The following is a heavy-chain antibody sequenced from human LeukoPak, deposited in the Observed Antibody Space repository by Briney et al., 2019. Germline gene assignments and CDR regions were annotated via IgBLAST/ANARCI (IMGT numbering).Heavy chain of an antibody. J-gene: IGHJ4*02. V-gene: IGHV3-30-3*01. CDR3: ARAGDYGSGSFRWRHFDY. Sequence: GPSLRLSCAASGFTFSNYALHWVRQATGKGLEWVALTSYDGSNKYYADSVKGRFTISRDNSKNTLYLQMNSLRTEDTAVYYCARAGDYGSGSFRWRHFDYWGQGTLVTVSS. CDR1: GFTFSNYA. CDR2: TSYDGSNK. D-gene: IGHD3-10*01.